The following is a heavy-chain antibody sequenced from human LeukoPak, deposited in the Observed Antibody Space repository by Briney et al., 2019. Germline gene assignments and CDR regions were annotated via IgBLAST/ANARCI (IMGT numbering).Heavy chain of an antibody. Sequence: GGSLRLSCAASGFTVSNNYISWVRQAPGKGLEWVSVIYSGGSTKYADSVKARFTISRDNSKNTVYLQMNSLRADDTAVYYCARATRDNWGQGTLVTVSS. CDR1: GFTVSNNY. CDR2: IYSGGST. V-gene: IGHV3-53*01. CDR3: ARATRDN. J-gene: IGHJ4*02.